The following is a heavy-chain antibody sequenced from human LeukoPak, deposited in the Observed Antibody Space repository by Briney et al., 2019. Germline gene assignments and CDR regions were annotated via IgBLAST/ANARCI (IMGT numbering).Heavy chain of an antibody. D-gene: IGHD3-22*01. CDR1: GFTFSNYA. CDR2: ISYDGTNK. J-gene: IGHJ4*02. V-gene: IGHV3-30*04. Sequence: GGSLRLSCAASGFTFSNYAIHWVRQAPGKGLEWVAVISYDGTNKYYADSVKGRFTISRDNSKNTLYLQMNSLGAEDTAVYYCARDPYYYDTTVDYWGQGTLVTVSS. CDR3: ARDPYYYDTTVDY.